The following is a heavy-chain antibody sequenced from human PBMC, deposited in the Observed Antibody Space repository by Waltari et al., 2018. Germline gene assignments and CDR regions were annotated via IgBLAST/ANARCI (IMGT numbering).Heavy chain of an antibody. CDR1: GFTFSSYV. J-gene: IGHJ4*02. Sequence: EVQLLESGGGLIQPGGSLRLSCAASGFTFSSYVMSWVRQAPGKGLEWVSAISGSGGTTYYADSVKGRFTISRDNSKNTVELQMNSLRAEDTAVYYCAKDRTGPYSITALDSWGQGTLVTVSS. V-gene: IGHV3-23*01. D-gene: IGHD4-4*01. CDR3: AKDRTGPYSITALDS. CDR2: ISGSGGTT.